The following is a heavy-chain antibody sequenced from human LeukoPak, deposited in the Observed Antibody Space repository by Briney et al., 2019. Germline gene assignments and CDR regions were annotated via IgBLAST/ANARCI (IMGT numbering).Heavy chain of an antibody. CDR2: IYTSGST. Sequence: PSETLSLTCTVSGGSISSYYWSWIRQLAGKGLEWIGRIYTSGSTNYNPSLKSRVTISVDKSKNQFSLKLSSVTAADTAVYYCARAVVVVPAATREYYYMDVWGKGTTVTVSS. J-gene: IGHJ6*03. CDR3: ARAVVVVPAATREYYYMDV. V-gene: IGHV4-4*07. CDR1: GGSISSYY. D-gene: IGHD2-2*01.